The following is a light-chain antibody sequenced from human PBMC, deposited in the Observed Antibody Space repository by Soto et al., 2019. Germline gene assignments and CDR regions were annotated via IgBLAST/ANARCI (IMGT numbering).Light chain of an antibody. V-gene: IGLV2-14*03. Sequence: QSVLTQPASVSGSPGQSITISCTGTSSDVGGYNYVSWYQHHPGKAPKLMIYDVSNRPSGVSNRFSGSKSGNTASLTISGLQPDDEADYYCSSYTTNNTCRLVFGTGAKVTDL. CDR2: DVS. CDR3: SSYTTNNTCRLV. CDR1: SSDVGGYNY. J-gene: IGLJ1*01.